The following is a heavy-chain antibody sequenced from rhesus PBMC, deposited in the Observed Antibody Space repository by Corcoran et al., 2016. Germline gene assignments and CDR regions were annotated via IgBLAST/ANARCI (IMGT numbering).Heavy chain of an antibody. D-gene: IGHD1-7*02. CDR1: GGSISDSSY. V-gene: IGHV4-106*01. CDR3: ARDDWNGKGDY. CDR2: IYGRGGST. Sequence: QVQLQESGPGLVTPSETLSLPCAVSGGSISDSSYWSWIRQPPGKGLEWFGYIYGRGGSTYYNPSLKSRVTMSTDTSRNQFSLKLSSVTAADTAVYYCARDDWNGKGDYWGQGVLVTVSS. J-gene: IGHJ4*01.